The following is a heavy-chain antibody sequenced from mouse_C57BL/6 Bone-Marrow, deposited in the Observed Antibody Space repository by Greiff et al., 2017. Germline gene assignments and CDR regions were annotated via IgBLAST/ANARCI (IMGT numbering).Heavy chain of an antibody. CDR2: VDPENGDT. Sequence: EVQLQQSGAELVRPGASVKLSCTASGFNIKDDYMHWVKQRPEQGLEWIGWVDPENGDTEYASKFQGKATITADTSSNTAYMQLSSLTSEDTAVYYCTSLGWLLPMDYWGQGTSVTVSS. CDR3: TSLGWLLPMDY. V-gene: IGHV14-4*01. J-gene: IGHJ4*01. D-gene: IGHD2-3*01. CDR1: GFNIKDDY.